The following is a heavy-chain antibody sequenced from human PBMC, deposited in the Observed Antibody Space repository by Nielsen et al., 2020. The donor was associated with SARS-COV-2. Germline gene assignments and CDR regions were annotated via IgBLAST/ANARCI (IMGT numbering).Heavy chain of an antibody. CDR3: AREGVYGAFDY. D-gene: IGHD4-17*01. J-gene: IGHJ4*02. CDR2: ISSSSSTI. V-gene: IGHV3-48*01. CDR1: GFTFSSYS. Sequence: GESLQISCAASGFTFSSYSMNWVRQAPGKGLEWVSYISSSSSTIYYADSVKGRFTISRDNAKNSLYLQMNSLRAEDTAVYYCAREGVYGAFDYWGQGTLVTVSS.